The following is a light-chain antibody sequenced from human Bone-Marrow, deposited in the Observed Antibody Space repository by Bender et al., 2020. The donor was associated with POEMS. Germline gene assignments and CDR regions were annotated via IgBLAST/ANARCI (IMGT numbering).Light chain of an antibody. CDR3: AVWDDSLNGWV. CDR2: SSH. V-gene: IGLV1-44*01. J-gene: IGLJ3*02. CDR1: SSNIVAHA. Sequence: QSVLTQPPSASGTPGQRVTISCSAGSSNIVAHAVNSYQHLPATAPKLLIYSSHRRPSEVPDRFSGSRYGTSASLAISGVQSEDEADYYCAVWDDSLNGWVFGGGTKLTVL.